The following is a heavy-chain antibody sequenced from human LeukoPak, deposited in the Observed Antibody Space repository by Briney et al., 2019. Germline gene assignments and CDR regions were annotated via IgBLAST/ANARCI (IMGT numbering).Heavy chain of an antibody. J-gene: IGHJ4*02. CDR3: AKGDGYSSPWYFDL. V-gene: IGHV3-48*03. CDR1: GLTFSNYD. D-gene: IGHD5-18*01. Sequence: GGSLRLSCAASGLTFSNYDMNWVRQAPGKGLEWVSYISNSGTTVYHADSVKGRFTISRDNAKNSVSLQLDSLRTEDTAIYYCAKGDGYSSPWYFDLWGQGTLVTVSS. CDR2: ISNSGTTV.